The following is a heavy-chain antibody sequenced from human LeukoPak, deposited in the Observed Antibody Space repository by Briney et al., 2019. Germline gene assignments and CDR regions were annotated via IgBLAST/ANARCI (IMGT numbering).Heavy chain of an antibody. CDR3: ARTNAFDI. Sequence: PSETLSLTCTVSGYSIRSGHYWGWIRQPPGKGLEWIGSMYHSGSTYYNPSLKSRVTISIDTSKNQVSLKLSSVTAADTAVYYCARTNAFDIWGQGTMVTVSS. V-gene: IGHV4-38-2*02. CDR2: MYHSGST. J-gene: IGHJ3*02. CDR1: GYSIRSGHY.